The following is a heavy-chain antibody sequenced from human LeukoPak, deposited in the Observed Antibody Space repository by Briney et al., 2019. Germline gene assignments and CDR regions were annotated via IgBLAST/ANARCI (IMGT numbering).Heavy chain of an antibody. CDR3: AKDHNWSFED. CDR1: GYTFSSSG. V-gene: IGHV1-18*01. D-gene: IGHD1-20*01. Sequence: ASVKVSCKASGYTFSSSGISWVRQAPGQGLEWMGWISDYNGNTNSAQKFQGRVTMTTDTSTSTAYMELRGLRTEDTAVYYCAKDHNWSFEDWGQGTLVTVSS. J-gene: IGHJ4*02. CDR2: ISDYNGNT.